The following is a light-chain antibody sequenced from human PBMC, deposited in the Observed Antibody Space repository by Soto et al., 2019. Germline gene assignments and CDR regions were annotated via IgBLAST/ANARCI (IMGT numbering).Light chain of an antibody. J-gene: IGKJ4*01. CDR2: GAS. V-gene: IGKV3-20*01. CDR1: QSVSASY. CDR3: QQYSTLPRA. Sequence: EIVLTQSPGTLSLSPGERATLSCRASQSVSASYLAWYQQKPGQAPRLLIYGASSRATGIPDRFSGSGSGTDFTLTISRLEPEDFAVYYCQQYSTLPRAFGGGTKVEIK.